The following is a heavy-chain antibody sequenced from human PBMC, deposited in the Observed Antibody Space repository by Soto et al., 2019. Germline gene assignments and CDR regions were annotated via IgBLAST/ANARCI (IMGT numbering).Heavy chain of an antibody. CDR3: AGRYCSGGSCFCDY. Sequence: QVQLVQSGAEVKKPGASVKVSCKASGYTFTSHSVHWVRQAPGQGLEWMGIVNRSGGTANYAQKFQGRVTMTKQTSTNTVYMELSSLKSEDTAVYYCAGRYCSGGSCFCDYWGQGTLVSVSS. V-gene: IGHV1-46*01. D-gene: IGHD2-15*01. J-gene: IGHJ4*02. CDR1: GYTFTSHS. CDR2: VNRSGGTA.